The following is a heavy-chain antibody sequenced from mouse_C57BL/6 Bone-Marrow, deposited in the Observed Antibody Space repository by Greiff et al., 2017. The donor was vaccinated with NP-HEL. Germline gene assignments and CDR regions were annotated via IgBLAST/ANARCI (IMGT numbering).Heavy chain of an antibody. V-gene: IGHV3-3*01. CDR2: TFYSGIT. CDR3: ARDYYGSSYGGDYAMDY. J-gene: IGHJ4*01. D-gene: IGHD1-1*01. Sequence: VQLKESGPSLVRPSQTLSLTCTVTGFSINSDCYWIWIRQFPGNKLEYIGYTFYSGITYYNPSLESRTYITRDTSKNQFSLKLSSVTTEDTATYYCARDYYGSSYGGDYAMDYWGQGTSVTVSS. CDR1: GFSINSDCY.